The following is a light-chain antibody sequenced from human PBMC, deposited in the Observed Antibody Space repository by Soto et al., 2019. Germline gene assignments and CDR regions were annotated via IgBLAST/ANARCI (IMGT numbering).Light chain of an antibody. Sequence: EVVLTQSPGTLSLSPGERATLSCRASQSVGSSYLAWYQQKPGQAPRLLIYDASNRATGIPARFSGSGSGTDFTLTISSLQPDDFASYYCQQYYSYPLTFGGGTKVDIK. V-gene: IGKV3-20*01. CDR1: QSVGSSY. CDR2: DAS. CDR3: QQYYSYPLT. J-gene: IGKJ4*01.